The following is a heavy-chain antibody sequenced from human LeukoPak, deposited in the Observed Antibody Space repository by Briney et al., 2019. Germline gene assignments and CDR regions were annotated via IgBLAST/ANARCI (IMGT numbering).Heavy chain of an antibody. CDR2: IDPSDSYT. CDR3: ARLSYSDILTGYYTSYFDY. J-gene: IGHJ4*02. Sequence: GESLQIPRKGSGYSFTSYWISWVRQMPGKGLEWMGRIDPSDSYTNYSPSFQGHVTLSADKSISTAYLQWSSLKASDTAMYYCARLSYSDILTGYYTSYFDYWGQGTLVTVSS. CDR1: GYSFTSYW. D-gene: IGHD3-9*01. V-gene: IGHV5-10-1*01.